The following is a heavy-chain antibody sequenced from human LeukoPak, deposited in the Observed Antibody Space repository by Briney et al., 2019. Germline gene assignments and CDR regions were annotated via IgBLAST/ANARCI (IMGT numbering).Heavy chain of an antibody. J-gene: IGHJ4*02. CDR2: ISSSSSYI. V-gene: IGHV3-21*04. CDR1: GFTFSSYS. CDR3: ARVLRLVYFDY. D-gene: IGHD2-15*01. Sequence: PGGSRILSCAASGFTFSSYSMNWVRQAPGKGLEWVSSISSSSSYIYYAGSVKGRFTISRDNAKNTLYLQMNSLRAEDTAVYYCARVLRLVYFDYWGQGTLVTVSS.